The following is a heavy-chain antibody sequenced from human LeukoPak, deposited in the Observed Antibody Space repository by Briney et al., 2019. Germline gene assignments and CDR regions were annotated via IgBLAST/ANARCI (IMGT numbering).Heavy chain of an antibody. J-gene: IGHJ4*02. CDR3: ARNRGVYDRPPDY. CDR1: GFTFSGYG. D-gene: IGHD5/OR15-5a*01. V-gene: IGHV3-30*02. CDR2: IRFDGSNK. Sequence: PGGSLRLSCAASGFTFSGYGIHWVRQAPGKGLDWVAFIRFDGSNKYYADSVKGRFTISRDNFKTTLYLQMNSLRPEDTAVYYCARNRGVYDRPPDYWGQGTLVTVSS.